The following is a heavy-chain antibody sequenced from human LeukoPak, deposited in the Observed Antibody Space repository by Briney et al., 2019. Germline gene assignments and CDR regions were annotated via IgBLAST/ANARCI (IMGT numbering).Heavy chain of an antibody. Sequence: GGSLRLSCAASGFTFSSYGMHWVRQAPGKGLEWVSAISGSGGSTYYADSVKGRFTISRDNSKNTLYLQMNSLRAEDTAVYYCAKSGGAVRGVIIGRFDYWGQGTLVTVSS. CDR2: ISGSGGST. J-gene: IGHJ4*02. D-gene: IGHD3-10*01. CDR1: GFTFSSYG. V-gene: IGHV3-23*01. CDR3: AKSGGAVRGVIIGRFDY.